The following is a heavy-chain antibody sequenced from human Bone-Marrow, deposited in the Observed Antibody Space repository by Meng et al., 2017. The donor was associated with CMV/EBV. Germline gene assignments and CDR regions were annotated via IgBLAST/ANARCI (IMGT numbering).Heavy chain of an antibody. Sequence: QITLKGSGPSPVKPSQTLPLTCTFSGFSFSTSGVGVGWIRQPPGKALEWLALIYWDDYKRYSPSLKSRLTITKDTSKNQVVLTMTNMDPVDTATYYCAHITPRPGWIAYWGQGTLVTVSS. D-gene: IGHD6-6*01. V-gene: IGHV2-5*02. J-gene: IGHJ4*02. CDR2: IYWDDYK. CDR1: GFSFSTSGVG. CDR3: AHITPRPGWIAY.